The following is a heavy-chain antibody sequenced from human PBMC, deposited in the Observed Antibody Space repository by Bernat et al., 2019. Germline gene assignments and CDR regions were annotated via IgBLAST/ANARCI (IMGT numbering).Heavy chain of an antibody. CDR2: ISYDGSNK. J-gene: IGHJ4*02. V-gene: IGHV3-30*18. Sequence: QVQLVESGGGVVRPGRSLRLSCAASGFSFSTYAMHWVRQAPGKGLEWVAVISYDGSNKYYADSVKGRSTISRDNSKNTLYLQMNSLRAEDTAVYYCAKDMYGDNGNSLDYWGQGTLVTVSS. CDR1: GFSFSTYA. CDR3: AKDMYGDNGNSLDY. D-gene: IGHD2-21*02.